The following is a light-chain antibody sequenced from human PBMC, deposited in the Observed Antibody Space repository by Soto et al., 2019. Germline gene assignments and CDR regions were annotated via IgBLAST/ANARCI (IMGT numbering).Light chain of an antibody. CDR1: QSISSW. J-gene: IGKJ4*01. CDR3: QQYESYPMT. V-gene: IGKV1-5*03. CDR2: KAS. Sequence: DSQMTQYPSTLSASVGDRVTITCRASQSISSWLAWYQQKPGKAPKLLISKASTLQSGVPPRFSGSGSGTEFTLTISSLQPDEFETYYWQQYESYPMTFGGGTKVEIK.